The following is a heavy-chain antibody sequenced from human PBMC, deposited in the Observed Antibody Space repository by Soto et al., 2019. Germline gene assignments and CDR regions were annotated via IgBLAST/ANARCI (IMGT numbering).Heavy chain of an antibody. CDR2: INQDGSEK. D-gene: IGHD2-15*01. CDR1: GFTFSAYW. CDR3: SGSLDY. J-gene: IGHJ4*02. Sequence: EVQLVESGGGLVQPGGSLRLSCVASGFTFSAYWMDWVRQAPGKGLEWVANINQDGSEKHYVDSVKGRFTISRDNAKNSLYLQVSSLTAEDSALYDCSGSLDYWGQGALVTVSS. V-gene: IGHV3-7*01.